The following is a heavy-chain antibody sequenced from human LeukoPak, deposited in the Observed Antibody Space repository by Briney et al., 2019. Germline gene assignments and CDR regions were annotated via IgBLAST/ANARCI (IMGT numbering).Heavy chain of an antibody. Sequence: SQTLSLTCIVSGVSIISGAYYWSWIRQPPGKGLEWIGYIYHNGDTYYNPSLKSRVSISVDTSKNQFSLKLSSVTAADTAVYYCARAGVVPAAISRAFDIWGQGSVVTVSS. D-gene: IGHD2-2*02. J-gene: IGHJ3*02. CDR1: GVSIISGAYY. CDR2: IYHNGDT. CDR3: ARAGVVPAAISRAFDI. V-gene: IGHV4-30-4*08.